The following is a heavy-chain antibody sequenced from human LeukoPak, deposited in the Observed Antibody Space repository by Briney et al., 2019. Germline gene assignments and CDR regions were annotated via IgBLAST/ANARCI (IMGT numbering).Heavy chain of an antibody. CDR1: GFTFSNYA. CDR2: ISGTGGSA. V-gene: IGHV3-23*01. D-gene: IGHD3-9*01. Sequence: PGGSLRLSCSASGFTFSNYAMSWVRQAPGKGLEWVSTISGTGGSAKYADSVKGRFTFSRDNSKDTLYLRMNGLRAEDTAVYYCAKDQGGRYYDILAGYYPENFFDYWGQGTLVTVSS. CDR3: AKDQGGRYYDILAGYYPENFFDY. J-gene: IGHJ4*02.